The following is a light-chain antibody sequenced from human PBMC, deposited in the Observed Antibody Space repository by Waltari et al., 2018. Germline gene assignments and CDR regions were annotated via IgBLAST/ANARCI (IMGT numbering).Light chain of an antibody. V-gene: IGLV2-23*02. J-gene: IGLJ1*01. CDR1: STNVGGYNL. Sequence: QSALTQPASVSGSPGQAITISCTGTSTNVGGYNLVSWYRQYPGKAPELMIFGVSERPSGISNRWSGSNSGNTATLTISGLQAEDEADYYCLSYSGRSDYVFGTGTRV. CDR3: LSYSGRSDYV. CDR2: GVS.